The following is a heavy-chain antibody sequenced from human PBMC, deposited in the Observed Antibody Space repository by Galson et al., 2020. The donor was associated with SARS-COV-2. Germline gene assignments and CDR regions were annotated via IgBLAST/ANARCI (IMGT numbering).Heavy chain of an antibody. Sequence: NSGGSLRLSCAASGFTFSSYSMNWVRQAPGKGLEWVSSISSSSSYIYYADSVKGRFTISRDNAKNSLYLQMNSLRAEDTAVYYCARSGMAGFRFDPWGQGTLVTVSS. J-gene: IGHJ5*02. CDR2: ISSSSSYI. CDR1: GFTFSSYS. CDR3: ARSGMAGFRFDP. V-gene: IGHV3-21*01. D-gene: IGHD1-26*01.